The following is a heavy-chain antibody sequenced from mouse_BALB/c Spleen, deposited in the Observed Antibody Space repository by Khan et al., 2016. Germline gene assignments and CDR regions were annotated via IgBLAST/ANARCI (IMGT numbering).Heavy chain of an antibody. V-gene: IGHV9-3-1*01. D-gene: IGHD4-1*01. CDR3: AKLGLYYAMDY. CDR2: INTYTGEP. CDR1: GYTFTNYG. Sequence: QIQLVQSGPELKKPGETVKISCKASGYTFTNYGMNWVKQAPGKGLKWMGWINTYTGEPTYADDFKGRFAFSLETSDSTAYLQINNLKNEDTVTYFCAKLGLYYAMDYWGQGTSVTVSS. J-gene: IGHJ4*01.